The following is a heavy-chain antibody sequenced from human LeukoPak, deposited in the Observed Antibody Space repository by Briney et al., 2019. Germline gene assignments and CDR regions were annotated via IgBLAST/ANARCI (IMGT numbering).Heavy chain of an antibody. CDR1: GVSISSYY. D-gene: IGHD3-10*01. V-gene: IGHV4-59*08. CDR3: ASSYYYGSGSAFTYDY. CDR2: IYYSGST. Sequence: PSETLSLTCTVSGVSISSYYWSWLRQPPGKGLEWIGYIYYSGSTNYNPSLKSRVTISVDTSKNQFSQKLSSVTAADTAVYYCASSYYYGSGSAFTYDYWGQGTLLTVSS. J-gene: IGHJ4*02.